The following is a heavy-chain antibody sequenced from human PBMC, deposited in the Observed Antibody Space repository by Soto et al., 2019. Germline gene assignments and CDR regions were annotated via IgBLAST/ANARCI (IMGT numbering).Heavy chain of an antibody. CDR2: IYYTGST. Sequence: PSETLSLTCTVSGGSVSSGSFYWSWIRQPPGKGLEWIGYIYYTGSTTYNPSLKSRVTMSADTSKNQFSLRLSSVTAADTAVYYCARGYCTSTSCSIFNSWGQGTLVTVS. J-gene: IGHJ4*02. D-gene: IGHD2-2*01. CDR1: GGSVSSGSFY. V-gene: IGHV4-61*01. CDR3: ARGYCTSTSCSIFNS.